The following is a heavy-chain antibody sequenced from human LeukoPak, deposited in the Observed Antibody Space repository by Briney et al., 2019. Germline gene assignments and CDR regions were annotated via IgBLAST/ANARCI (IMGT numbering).Heavy chain of an antibody. Sequence: GRSLRLSCAASGFTFSSYAMHWVRQAPGKGLEWVAVISYDGSNKYYADSVKGRFTISRDNSKNTLYLQMNSLKTEDTAVYYCTTGVAVVVPAAIHPFDYWGQGTLVTVSS. CDR3: TTGVAVVVPAAIHPFDY. V-gene: IGHV3-30-3*01. CDR2: ISYDGSNK. D-gene: IGHD2-2*01. J-gene: IGHJ4*02. CDR1: GFTFSSYA.